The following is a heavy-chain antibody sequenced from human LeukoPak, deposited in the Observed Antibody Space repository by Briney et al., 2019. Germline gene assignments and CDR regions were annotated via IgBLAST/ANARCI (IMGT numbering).Heavy chain of an antibody. Sequence: NPGASVKVSCKASGYTLTSYYVHWVRQATGPGLEWMGFINPNGGSTTYSQKVQGRRTMAQGTYTSTVSTELSSLRADDTAVQYYARGPGTNIDYWGQGSLATVSS. J-gene: IGHJ4*02. D-gene: IGHD3-10*01. CDR2: INPNGGST. V-gene: IGHV1-46*01. CDR1: GYTLTSYY. CDR3: ARGPGTNIDY.